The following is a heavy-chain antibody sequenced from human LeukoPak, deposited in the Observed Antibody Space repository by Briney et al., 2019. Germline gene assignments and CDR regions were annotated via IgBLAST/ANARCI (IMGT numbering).Heavy chain of an antibody. CDR1: GGTFSSYA. CDR2: ITPILGIA. CDR3: ARGWATGAFDI. Sequence: GASVKVSCKASGGTFSSYAISWVRQAPGQGLEWMGRITPILGIANYAQKFQGRVTITADKSTSTAYMELSSLRSEDTAVYYCARGWATGAFDIWGQGTMVTVSS. V-gene: IGHV1-69*04. J-gene: IGHJ3*02. D-gene: IGHD5-12*01.